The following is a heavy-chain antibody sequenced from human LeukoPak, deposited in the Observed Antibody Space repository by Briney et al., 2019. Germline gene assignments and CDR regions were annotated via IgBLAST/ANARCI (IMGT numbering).Heavy chain of an antibody. D-gene: IGHD2-21*01. J-gene: IGHJ4*02. CDR1: GYTFTGYY. V-gene: IGHV1-2*02. CDR2: INPNSGGT. CDR3: ARSAHIVVVIANYYFDY. Sequence: GASVKVSCKASGYTFTGYYMHWARQAPGQGLEWMGWINPNSGGTNYAQKFQGRVTMTRDTSISTAYMELSRLRSDDTAVYYCARSAHIVVVIANYYFDYWGQGTLVTVSS.